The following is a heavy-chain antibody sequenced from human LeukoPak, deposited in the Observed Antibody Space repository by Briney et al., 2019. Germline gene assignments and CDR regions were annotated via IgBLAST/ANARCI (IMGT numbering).Heavy chain of an antibody. D-gene: IGHD4-17*01. V-gene: IGHV3-7*01. Sequence: GGSLRLSCAASGFTFSSYWMSWVRQAPGKGLEWVANIKQDGSEKYYVDSVKGRFTISRDNAKNSLYLQMNSLRAEDTAVYYCARVRRYGDYLDYYYYMDVRGKGTTVTVSS. CDR2: IKQDGSEK. CDR3: ARVRRYGDYLDYYYYMDV. CDR1: GFTFSSYW. J-gene: IGHJ6*03.